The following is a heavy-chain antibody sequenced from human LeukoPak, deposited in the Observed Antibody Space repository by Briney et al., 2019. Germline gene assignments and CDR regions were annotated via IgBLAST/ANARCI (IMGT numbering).Heavy chain of an antibody. V-gene: IGHV4-4*07. CDR1: GGSISSYY. J-gene: IGHJ4*02. CDR2: IYTSGST. D-gene: IGHD1-26*01. CDR3: ARVRGGSYTPDFGY. Sequence: ASETLSLTCTVSGGSISSYYWSWIRQPAAKGQEWIGRIYTSGSTNYNPSLKSRVTMSVDTYKNQFSLKLSSVTAADTAVYYCARVRGGSYTPDFGYWGQGTLVTVSS.